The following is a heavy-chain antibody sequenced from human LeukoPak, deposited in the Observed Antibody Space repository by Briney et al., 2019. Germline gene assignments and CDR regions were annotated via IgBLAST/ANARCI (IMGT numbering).Heavy chain of an antibody. V-gene: IGHV3-23*01. CDR3: AKIITAAGINY. CDR2: ISGSGGST. D-gene: IGHD6-13*01. J-gene: IGHJ4*02. CDR1: GLTFSSYG. Sequence: GGSLRLSCAASGLTFSSYGMSWVRQAPGKGLEWVSAISGSGGSTYYADSVKGRFTISRDNSKNTLYLQMNSLRAEDTAVYYCAKIITAAGINYWGQGTLVTVSS.